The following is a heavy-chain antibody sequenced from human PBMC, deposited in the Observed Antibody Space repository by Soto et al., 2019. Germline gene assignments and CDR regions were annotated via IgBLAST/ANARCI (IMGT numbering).Heavy chain of an antibody. Sequence: LGESLKICCKGSGYSFTSNWIGWVRYMPGKGLEWMGIIYPGDSDTRYSPSFQGQVTISADKSISTAHLQWSSLKASDTAMYYCARYYCISTSCYGRSWFAPWGQGTLVTGSS. CDR3: ARYYCISTSCYGRSWFAP. CDR1: GYSFTSNW. CDR2: IYPGDSDT. J-gene: IGHJ5*02. V-gene: IGHV5-51*01. D-gene: IGHD2-2*01.